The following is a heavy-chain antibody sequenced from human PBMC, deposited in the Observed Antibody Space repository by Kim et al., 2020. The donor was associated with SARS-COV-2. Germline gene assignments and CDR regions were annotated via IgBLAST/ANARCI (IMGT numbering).Heavy chain of an antibody. V-gene: IGHV4-4*07. D-gene: IGHD1-26*01. CDR3: ARREAGSNYFDY. Sequence: SETLSLTCTVSGGSINSYYWSWIRQPAGKGLEWIGRIYANGRTDYNPSLKSRVTMSMDTSKNQFSLKLSAVTAADTAVYYCARREAGSNYFDYWGQGTLVTVSP. CDR2: IYANGRT. J-gene: IGHJ4*02. CDR1: GGSINSYY.